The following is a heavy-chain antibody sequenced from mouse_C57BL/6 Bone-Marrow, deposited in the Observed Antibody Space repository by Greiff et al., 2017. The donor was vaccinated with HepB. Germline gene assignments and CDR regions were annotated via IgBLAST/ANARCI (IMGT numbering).Heavy chain of an antibody. Sequence: QVQLQQSGPELVKPGASVKISCKASGYAFSSSWMNWVKQRPGKGLEWIGRIHPGDGDTNYNGKFKGKATLTADKSSSTAYMQLSSLTSEDCAVYFCARVNHYDGGRCAYWGRGTLVTVSA. CDR1: GYAFSSSW. CDR3: ARVNHYDGGRCAY. V-gene: IGHV1-82*01. D-gene: IGHD1-1*01. J-gene: IGHJ3*01. CDR2: IHPGDGDT.